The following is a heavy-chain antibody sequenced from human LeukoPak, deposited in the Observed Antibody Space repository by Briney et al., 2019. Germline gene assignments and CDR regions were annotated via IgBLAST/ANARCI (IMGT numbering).Heavy chain of an antibody. V-gene: IGHV1-18*04. J-gene: IGHJ6*04. D-gene: IGHD5-12*01. CDR3: ARGRSGYDNYYYYGMDA. CDR2: ISAYNGNT. CDR1: GYTFTSYG. Sequence: ASVKVSCKASGYTFTSYGISWVRQAPGQGLEWMGWISAYNGNTNYAQKLQGRVTMTTDTSTSTAYMELRSLRSDDTAVYYCARGRSGYDNYYYYGMDAWGKGTTVTVSS.